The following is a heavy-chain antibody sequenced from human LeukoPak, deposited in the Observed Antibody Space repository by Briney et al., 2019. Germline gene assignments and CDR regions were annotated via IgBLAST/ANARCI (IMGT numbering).Heavy chain of an antibody. J-gene: IGHJ4*02. Sequence: QSGGSLRLSCAASGFTFSSYSMNWVRQAPGKGLEWVSYISSSSSTIYYADSVKGRFTISRDNAKNSLYLQMNSLRAEDTAVYYCVRDTSGYSGNPGHCGQGTLVTVSS. CDR1: GFTFSSYS. CDR3: VRDTSGYSGNPGH. D-gene: IGHD5-12*01. V-gene: IGHV3-48*04. CDR2: ISSSSSTI.